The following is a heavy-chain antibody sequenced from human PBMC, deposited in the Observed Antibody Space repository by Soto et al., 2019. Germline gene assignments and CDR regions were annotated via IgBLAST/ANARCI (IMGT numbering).Heavy chain of an antibody. V-gene: IGHV3-21*01. CDR3: ARSSVPAAMGYYYYCGMDV. CDR2: ISSSSSYI. CDR1: GFTFSSYS. Sequence: GGSLRLSCAASGFTFSSYSMNWVRQAPGKGLEWVSSISSSSSYIYYADSVKGRFTISRDNAKNSLYLQMNSLRAEDTAVYYCARSSVPAAMGYYYYCGMDVWGQGTTVTVS. D-gene: IGHD2-2*01. J-gene: IGHJ6*02.